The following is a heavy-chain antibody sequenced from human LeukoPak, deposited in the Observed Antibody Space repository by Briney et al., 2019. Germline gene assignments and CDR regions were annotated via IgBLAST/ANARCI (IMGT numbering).Heavy chain of an antibody. J-gene: IGHJ4*02. CDR1: GGSFSGYY. D-gene: IGHD3-16*02. V-gene: IGHV4-34*01. CDR2: INHSGST. Sequence: SETLSLTCAVYGGSFSGYYWSWIRQPPGKGLEWIGEINHSGSTNYNPFLKSRVTISVDTSKNRFSLKLSSVTAADTAVYYCARGEIGYDYVWGSYRPRHYFDYWGQGTLVTVSS. CDR3: ARGEIGYDYVWGSYRPRHYFDY.